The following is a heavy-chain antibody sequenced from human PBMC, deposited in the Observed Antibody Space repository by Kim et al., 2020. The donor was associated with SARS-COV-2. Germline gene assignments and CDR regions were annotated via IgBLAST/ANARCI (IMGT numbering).Heavy chain of an antibody. D-gene: IGHD6-13*01. CDR2: IYSGGST. V-gene: IGHV3-53*01. CDR1: GFTVSSNY. Sequence: GGSLRLSCAASGFTVSSNYMSWVRQAPGKGLEWVSVIYSGGSTYYADSVKGRFTISRDNSKNTLYLQMNSLRAEDTAVYYCAREAGYSSSWSVYWGQGTLVTVSS. J-gene: IGHJ4*02. CDR3: AREAGYSSSWSVY.